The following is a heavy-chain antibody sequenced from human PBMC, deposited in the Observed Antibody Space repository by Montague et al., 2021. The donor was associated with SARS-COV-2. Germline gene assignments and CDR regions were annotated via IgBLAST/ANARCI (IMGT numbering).Heavy chain of an antibody. CDR2: IHHSGST. CDR3: ARGGYGGWTGYYFDY. V-gene: IGHV4-4*02. D-gene: IGHD4/OR15-4a*01. Sequence: SETLSLTCAVSGGSISSSNWWIGEIHHSGSTNYNPSLKGRVTMSVDRSKNHFSLRLSSVTAADTAMYYCARGGYGGWTGYYFDYWGQGTLVTVSS. CDR1: GGSISSSNW. J-gene: IGHJ4*02.